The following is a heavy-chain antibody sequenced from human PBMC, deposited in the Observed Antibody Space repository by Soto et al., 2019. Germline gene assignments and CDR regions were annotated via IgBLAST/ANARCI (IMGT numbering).Heavy chain of an antibody. CDR3: GVQPWGGGY. CDR1: GFTVSNNY. Sequence: EVQLVESGGGLIQPGGSLRLSCAVSGFTVSNNYMSWVRQAPGKGLEGVSVIYSGGYTAYGDSVKGRFTISRDNSKNTLILQIDGPGAEDLAVFCWGVQPWGGGYWGQGTLVTVSS. CDR2: IYSGGYT. J-gene: IGHJ4*02. D-gene: IGHD3-10*01. V-gene: IGHV3-53*01.